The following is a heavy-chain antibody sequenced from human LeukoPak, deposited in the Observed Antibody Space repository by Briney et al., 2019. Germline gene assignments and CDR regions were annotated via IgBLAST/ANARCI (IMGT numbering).Heavy chain of an antibody. Sequence: PGGSLRLSCAASGFIFGNYWMHWVRQVPGKGLVWVARINPNGKITTYTDSVKGRFTISRDNAKNTLYLQMNSLRAEDTAVYYCTRVRGDYGGNSDYWGQGTLVAVSS. CDR3: TRVRGDYGGNSDY. J-gene: IGHJ4*02. CDR1: GFIFGNYW. D-gene: IGHD4-23*01. CDR2: INPNGKIT. V-gene: IGHV3-74*01.